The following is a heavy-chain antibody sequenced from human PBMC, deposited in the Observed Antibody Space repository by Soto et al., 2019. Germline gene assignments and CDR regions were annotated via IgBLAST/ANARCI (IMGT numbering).Heavy chain of an antibody. D-gene: IGHD2-2*01. J-gene: IGHJ4*02. CDR3: ARVPDY. CDR2: IYYSGTT. V-gene: IGHV4-39*07. Sequence: PSETLSLTCTVSGASISTSSYYWGWIRQPPGKGLEWIGSIYYSGTTYYNPSLKSRVTISIDRSKNQFSLKLSSVTAADTAVYYCARVPDYWGQGILVTVSS. CDR1: GASISTSSYY.